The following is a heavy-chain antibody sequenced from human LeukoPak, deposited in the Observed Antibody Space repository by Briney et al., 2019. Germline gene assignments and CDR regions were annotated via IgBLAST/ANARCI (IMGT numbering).Heavy chain of an antibody. V-gene: IGHV4-31*03. CDR1: GGSISSGGYY. D-gene: IGHD2-15*01. CDR3: ARWGYCSGGSCYSYFDY. J-gene: IGHJ4*02. Sequence: PSETLSLTCTVSGGSISSGGYYWSWIRQHPGKGLEWIGYIYYSGSTYYNPSLKGRVTISVDTSKNQFSLKLSSVTAADTAVYYCARWGYCSGGSCYSYFDYWGQGTLVTVSS. CDR2: IYYSGST.